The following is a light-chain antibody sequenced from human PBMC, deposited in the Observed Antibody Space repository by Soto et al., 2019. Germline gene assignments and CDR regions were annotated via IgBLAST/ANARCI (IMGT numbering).Light chain of an antibody. CDR3: QPDNSSPT. J-gene: IGKJ1*01. V-gene: IGKV1-5*03. Sequence: DIQMTQSPSTLSASVGVRVTITCRASQSISSWLAWYQQKPGKAPKLLIYKASSLESGVPSRFRGSESGTEYTLASSSQQAHDVATYYCQPDNSSPTFGQGTKVEIK. CDR2: KAS. CDR1: QSISSW.